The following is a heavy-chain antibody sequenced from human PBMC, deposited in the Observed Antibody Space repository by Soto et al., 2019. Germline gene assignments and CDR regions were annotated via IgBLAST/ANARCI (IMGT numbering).Heavy chain of an antibody. D-gene: IGHD6-13*01. CDR2: IIPIFGTT. CDR1: GGTFSNYA. Sequence: QVQLVQSGAELKKPGSSVKVSCQASGGTFSNYAISWVRQAPGQGLEWMGKIIPIFGTTNYAQNFRGRVTMTADENTTTAHMELSSLRSDDTALYYCARELPPAPGSFREDALDIWGQGTMITVSS. J-gene: IGHJ3*02. CDR3: ARELPPAPGSFREDALDI. V-gene: IGHV1-69*15.